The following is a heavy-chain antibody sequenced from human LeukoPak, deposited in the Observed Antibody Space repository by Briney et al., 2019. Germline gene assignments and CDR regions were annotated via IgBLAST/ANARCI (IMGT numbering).Heavy chain of an antibody. Sequence: SVKVSCKASGGTFSSYAISWVRQAPGQGLEWMGGIIPIFGTSNYAQKFQGRVTITTDESTSTVYMELSSLRSEDTAVYYCARDMSIAAVVDPFDIWGQGTMVTVSS. J-gene: IGHJ3*02. CDR3: ARDMSIAAVVDPFDI. CDR1: GGTFSSYA. CDR2: IIPIFGTS. V-gene: IGHV1-69*05. D-gene: IGHD6-13*01.